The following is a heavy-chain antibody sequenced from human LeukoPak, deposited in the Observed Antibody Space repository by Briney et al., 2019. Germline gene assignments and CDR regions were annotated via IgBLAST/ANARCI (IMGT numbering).Heavy chain of an antibody. CDR1: GFTFNTYW. Sequence: GGSLRLSCAASGFTFNTYWMTWVRQAPGRGLEWVANVRQDGGEGHYVDSVKGRFTVSRDNAENSLYLQLNSLRVEDTAVYYCAQGDSYYDFLLSVWGQGTMVTVSS. CDR3: AQGDSYYDFLLSV. D-gene: IGHD3/OR15-3a*01. J-gene: IGHJ3*01. V-gene: IGHV3-7*03. CDR2: VRQDGGEG.